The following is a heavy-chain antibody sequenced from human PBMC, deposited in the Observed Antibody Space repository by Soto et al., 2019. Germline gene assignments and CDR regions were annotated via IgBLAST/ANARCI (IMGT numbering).Heavy chain of an antibody. Sequence: DVQLVESGGDSVQPGGSLRLSCAASGFPFSSYWMHWVRHTPGKGLEWVSRISGDGTTIYYADSVTGRFTVSRDNAKNPLSLQMSGLGAEDTAVYYCAREYYGLLTGYYNDHWGQGTLVSVSS. CDR2: ISGDGTTI. CDR3: AREYYGLLTGYYNDH. J-gene: IGHJ4*02. CDR1: GFPFSSYW. D-gene: IGHD3-9*01. V-gene: IGHV3-74*01.